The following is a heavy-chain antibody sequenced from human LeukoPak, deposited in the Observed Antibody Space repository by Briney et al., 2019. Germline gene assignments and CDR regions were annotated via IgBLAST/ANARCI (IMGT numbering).Heavy chain of an antibody. V-gene: IGHV4-34*01. J-gene: IGHJ4*02. Sequence: SETLSLTCAVYGGSFSGYYWSWIRQPPGKGLEWIGETNHSGSTNYNPSLKSRVTISVDTSKNQFSLKLSSVTAADTAVYYCARVGCSSTSCSYSYWGQGTLVTVSS. CDR1: GGSFSGYY. CDR2: TNHSGST. D-gene: IGHD2-2*01. CDR3: ARVGCSSTSCSYSY.